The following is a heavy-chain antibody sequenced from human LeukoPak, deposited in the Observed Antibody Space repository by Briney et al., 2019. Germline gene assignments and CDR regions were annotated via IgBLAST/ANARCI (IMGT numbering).Heavy chain of an antibody. Sequence: SETLSLTCTVSGGSISSYYWSWIRQPPGKGLEWIGYIYYSGSTNYNPSLKSRVTISVDTSKNQFSLKLSSVTAADTAVYYCARGTGLFDYWSQGTLVTVSS. J-gene: IGHJ4*02. D-gene: IGHD1-1*01. CDR2: IYYSGST. CDR3: ARGTGLFDY. V-gene: IGHV4-59*01. CDR1: GGSISSYY.